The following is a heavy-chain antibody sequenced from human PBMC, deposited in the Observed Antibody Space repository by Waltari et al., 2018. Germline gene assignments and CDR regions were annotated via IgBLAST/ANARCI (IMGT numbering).Heavy chain of an antibody. CDR2: TNPNRGGR. J-gene: IGHJ4*02. CDR3: ARDRVDGYYDFDY. CDR1: GYPSTGYY. Sequence: QVQLVQSGAEVKKPGASVKVSCKAAGYPSTGYYMHWVGQAPGQGVEWMGWTNPNRGGRNYAQKFQGRVTMTRDTSISTAYMELSRLRSDDTAVYYCARDRVDGYYDFDYWGQGTLVTVSS. D-gene: IGHD1-26*01. V-gene: IGHV1-2*02.